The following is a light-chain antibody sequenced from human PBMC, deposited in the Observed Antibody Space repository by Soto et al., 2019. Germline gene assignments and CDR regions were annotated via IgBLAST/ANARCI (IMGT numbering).Light chain of an antibody. CDR3: QQYNNWPLM. CDR2: GAS. Sequence: EIVMTQSPAALAVSPGESATLSCRASQNINSDLAWYVQKPGQAPRRVIYGASTRATGIPARFSGSGSGTEFTLTISSLQSEDFAVYYCQQYNNWPLMFGQGTTGDIK. V-gene: IGKV3-15*01. CDR1: QNINSD. J-gene: IGKJ1*01.